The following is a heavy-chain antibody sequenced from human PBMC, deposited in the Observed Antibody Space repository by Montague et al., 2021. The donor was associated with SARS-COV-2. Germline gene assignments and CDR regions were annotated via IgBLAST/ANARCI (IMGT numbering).Heavy chain of an antibody. CDR2: VNQSGTT. J-gene: IGHJ4*02. Sequence: SETLSLTCAISGGSFSNYYWSWIRQPPGKGLEWIEEVNQSGTTIYNPSVKSGVTISEDTSKNQFSLKLSSVTAADTAVYYCARKTRGWLSRPPYKYYFDYWGQGTLVAVSS. CDR1: GGSFSNYY. CDR3: ARKTRGWLSRPPYKYYFDY. D-gene: IGHD3-22*01. V-gene: IGHV4-34*01.